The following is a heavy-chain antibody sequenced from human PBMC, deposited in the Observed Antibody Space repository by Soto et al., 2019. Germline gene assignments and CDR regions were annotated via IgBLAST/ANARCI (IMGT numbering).Heavy chain of an antibody. CDR2: ISGSGGST. V-gene: IGHV3-23*01. J-gene: IGHJ5*02. D-gene: IGHD6-13*01. CDR1: GFTFSSYA. Sequence: EVQLLESGVGLVQPGGSLRLSCAASGFTFSSYAMSWFRQAPGKGLEWVSAISGSGGSTYYADSVKGRFTSARDNSRDTLYLQMNSLRAEGTAVDYFAKASSWSWSWFDPWGQGTLVTVS. CDR3: AKASSWSWSWFDP.